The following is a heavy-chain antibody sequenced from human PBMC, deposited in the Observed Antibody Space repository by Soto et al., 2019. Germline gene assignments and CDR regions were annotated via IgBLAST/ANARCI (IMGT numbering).Heavy chain of an antibody. D-gene: IGHD6-19*01. CDR2: ISYDGSNK. Sequence: PGGSLRLSCAASGFTFSSYGMHWVRQAPGKGLEWVAVISYDGSNKYYADSVKGRFTISRDNSKNTLYLQMNSLRAEDTAVYYCAKNLIAVARTAFDIWGQGTMVTVSS. V-gene: IGHV3-30*18. J-gene: IGHJ3*02. CDR1: GFTFSSYG. CDR3: AKNLIAVARTAFDI.